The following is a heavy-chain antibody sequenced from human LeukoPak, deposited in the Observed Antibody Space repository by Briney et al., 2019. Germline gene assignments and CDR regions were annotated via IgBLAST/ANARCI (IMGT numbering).Heavy chain of an antibody. V-gene: IGHV4-59*08. D-gene: IGHD3-22*01. J-gene: IGHJ5*02. Sequence: PSETLSLTCTVSGGSISSYYWSWLRQPPGKGLEWIGYIYYSGSTNYNPSLKSRVTISVDTSKNQFSLKLSSVTAADTAVYYCARHYYDSSGYYPWGQGTLVTVSS. CDR3: ARHYYDSSGYYP. CDR2: IYYSGST. CDR1: GGSISSYY.